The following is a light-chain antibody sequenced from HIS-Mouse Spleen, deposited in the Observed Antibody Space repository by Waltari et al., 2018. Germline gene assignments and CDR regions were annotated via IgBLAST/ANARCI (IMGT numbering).Light chain of an antibody. J-gene: IGKJ4*01. Sequence: DIQMTQSPSSLSASVGERVTITCQASQAISNYFNWYQQKPGKAPKLLIYDASNLETGVPSRFSGSGSGTDFTFTISSLQPEDIATYYCQQYDNLPRLTFGGGTKVEIK. V-gene: IGKV1-33*01. CDR3: QQYDNLPRLT. CDR1: QAISNY. CDR2: DAS.